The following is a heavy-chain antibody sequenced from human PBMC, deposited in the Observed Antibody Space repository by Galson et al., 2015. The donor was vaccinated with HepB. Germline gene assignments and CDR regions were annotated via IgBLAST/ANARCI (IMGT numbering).Heavy chain of an antibody. CDR3: ARGDLGYCSSTSCFPPRLL. V-gene: IGHV1-69*13. CDR2: IIPIFGTA. CDR1: GGTFSSYA. Sequence: SVKVSCKASGGTFSSYAISWVRQAPGQGLEWMGGIIPIFGTANYAQKFQGRVTITADESTSTAYMELSSLRSEDTAVYYCARGDLGYCSSTSCFPPRLLWGQGTLVTVSS. J-gene: IGHJ4*02. D-gene: IGHD2-2*01.